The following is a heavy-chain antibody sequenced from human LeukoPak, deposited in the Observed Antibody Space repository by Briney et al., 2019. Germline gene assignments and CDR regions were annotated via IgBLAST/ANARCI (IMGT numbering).Heavy chain of an antibody. J-gene: IGHJ4*02. CDR3: AKEKIGDGSYMFDY. CDR1: EFTFSKYG. V-gene: IGHV3-30*02. CDR2: IRYDGNEN. Sequence: GRSLRLSCAASEFTFSKYGMHWVRQAPGKGLEWVAYIRYDGNENYHADSVKGRFTISRDNSKSALFLQMNNLRTEDTAVYYCAKEKIGDGSYMFDYWGQGTLVTVSS. D-gene: IGHD1-26*01.